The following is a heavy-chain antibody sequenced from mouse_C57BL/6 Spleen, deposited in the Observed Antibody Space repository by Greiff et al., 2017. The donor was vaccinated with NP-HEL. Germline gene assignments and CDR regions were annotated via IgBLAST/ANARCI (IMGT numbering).Heavy chain of an antibody. V-gene: IGHV5-16*01. D-gene: IGHD1-1*01. Sequence: EVKLMESEGGLVQPGSSMKLSCTASGFTFSDYYMAWVRQVPEKGLEWVANINYDGSSTYYLDSLKSRFIISRDNAKNILYLQMSSLKSEDTATYYCARDRNYYGSSNYAMDYWGQGTSVTVSS. CDR3: ARDRNYYGSSNYAMDY. J-gene: IGHJ4*01. CDR1: GFTFSDYY. CDR2: INYDGSST.